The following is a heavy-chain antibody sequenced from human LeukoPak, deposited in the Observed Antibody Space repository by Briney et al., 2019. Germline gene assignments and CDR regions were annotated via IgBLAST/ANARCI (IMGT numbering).Heavy chain of an antibody. CDR2: ISSSGDST. J-gene: IGHJ4*02. V-gene: IGHV3-64D*09. CDR1: GFTLSSYG. D-gene: IGHD5-12*01. Sequence: GGSLRLSCSASGFTLSSYGMHWVRQAPGKGLEYVSAISSSGDSTYYVDSVKGRFTISRDNSKNTLYLQMSSLRAEDTAVYYCVKGRGYTGYDASLLDYWGQGTLVTVSS. CDR3: VKGRGYTGYDASLLDY.